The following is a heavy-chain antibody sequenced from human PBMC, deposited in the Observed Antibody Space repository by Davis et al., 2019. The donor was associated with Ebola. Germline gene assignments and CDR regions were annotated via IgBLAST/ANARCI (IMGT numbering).Heavy chain of an antibody. CDR2: IYPGDSDT. CDR3: ARLSGSYYGGGYFDY. V-gene: IGHV5-51*01. D-gene: IGHD1-26*01. CDR1: GFSFTSYW. J-gene: IGHJ4*02. Sequence: GESLKISCKGSGFSFTSYWIAWVRQMPGKGLEWMGIIYPGDSDTRYSPSFQGQVIISTDKSIRTAYLQWSSLKVSDTAIYYCARLSGSYYGGGYFDYWGQGTLVTVSS.